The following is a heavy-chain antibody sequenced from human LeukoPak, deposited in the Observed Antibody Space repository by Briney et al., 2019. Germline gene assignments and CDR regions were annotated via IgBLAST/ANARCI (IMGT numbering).Heavy chain of an antibody. CDR1: GFTFSSYG. Sequence: GGSLRLSCAASGFTFSSYGMHWVRQAPGKGLEWVAVISYDGSNKYYADSVKGRFTISRDNSKNTLYLQMNSLRAEDTAVYYCARLAHAFDIWGQGTMVTVSS. CDR3: ARLAHAFDI. CDR2: ISYDGSNK. V-gene: IGHV3-30*03. J-gene: IGHJ3*02.